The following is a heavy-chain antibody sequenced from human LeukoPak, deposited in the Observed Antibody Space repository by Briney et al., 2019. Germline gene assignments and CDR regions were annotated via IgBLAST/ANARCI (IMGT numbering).Heavy chain of an antibody. Sequence: PSETLSLTCTVSGGSISSGGYYWSWIRQHPGKGLEWIGYIYYSGSTYYNPSLKSRVTISVDTSKNQFSLKLSSVTAADTAVYYCARDGGRGYSYGSPTLDYWGQGTLVTVSS. CDR2: IYYSGST. CDR1: GGSISSGGYY. J-gene: IGHJ4*02. V-gene: IGHV4-31*03. D-gene: IGHD5-18*01. CDR3: ARDGGRGYSYGSPTLDY.